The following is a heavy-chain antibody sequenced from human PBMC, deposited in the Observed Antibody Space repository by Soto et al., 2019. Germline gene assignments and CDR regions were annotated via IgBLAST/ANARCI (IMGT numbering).Heavy chain of an antibody. V-gene: IGHV4-31*03. CDR2: IYYSGST. J-gene: IGHJ6*02. Sequence: SETLSLTCTVSGGSISSGGYYWSWIRQHPGKGLEWIGYIYYSGSTYYNPSLKSRVTISVDTSKNQFSLKLSSVTAADTAVYYCARVRVPYYGMDVWGQGTTVTVS. CDR3: ARVRVPYYGMDV. D-gene: IGHD2-2*01. CDR1: GGSISSGGYY.